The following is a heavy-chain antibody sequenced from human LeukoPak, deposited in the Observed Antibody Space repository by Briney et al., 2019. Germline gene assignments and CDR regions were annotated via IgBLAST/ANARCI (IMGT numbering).Heavy chain of an antibody. CDR2: ISGSGGNT. Sequence: GGSLRLSCAASGFTFSSHAMSWVRQAPGKGLEWVSAISGSGGNTYYADSVKGRFTISRDNSKTTLYLQMNSLRAEDTAVYYCAKDPILTGYYSTFDYWGQGTLVTVSS. CDR1: GFTFSSHA. D-gene: IGHD3-9*01. J-gene: IGHJ4*02. V-gene: IGHV3-23*01. CDR3: AKDPILTGYYSTFDY.